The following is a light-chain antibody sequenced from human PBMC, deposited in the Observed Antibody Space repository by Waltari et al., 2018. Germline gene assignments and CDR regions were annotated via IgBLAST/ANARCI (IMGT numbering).Light chain of an antibody. CDR1: QNIGRW. CDR3: QQYDNEWS. Sequence: DIQMTQSPSILSASVGDRVTITCRASQNIGRWLAWYQQKPGKAPKVLIYEVSSLQSGAPSRFSGSGSGTEFILTITSPQPDDIATYYCQQYDNEWSFGQGTKVEI. CDR2: EVS. J-gene: IGKJ1*01. V-gene: IGKV1-5*03.